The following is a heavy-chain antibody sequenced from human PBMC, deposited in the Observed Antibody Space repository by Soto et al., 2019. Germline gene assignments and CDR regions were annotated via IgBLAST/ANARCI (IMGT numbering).Heavy chain of an antibody. CDR3: ARHYVTYYDSSGYYGNYYYGMDV. Sequence: RGDALKLSCEGSGYSFTSYWIGWVRQMPGKGLEWMGIIYPGDSDTRYSPSFQGQVTISADKSISTAYLQWSSLKASDTAMYYCARHYVTYYDSSGYYGNYYYGMDVWGQGTTVTVSS. CDR1: GYSFTSYW. CDR2: IYPGDSDT. D-gene: IGHD3-22*01. J-gene: IGHJ6*02. V-gene: IGHV5-51*01.